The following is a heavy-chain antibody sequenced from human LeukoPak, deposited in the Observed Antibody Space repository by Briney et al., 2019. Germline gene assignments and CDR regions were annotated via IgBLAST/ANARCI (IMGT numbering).Heavy chain of an antibody. J-gene: IGHJ3*02. V-gene: IGHV4-39*07. CDR1: GGSISSSSYY. Sequence: PSETLSLTCTVSGGSISSSSYYWGWIRQPPGKGLEWIGSIYYSGSTYYNPSLKSRVTISVDTSKNQFSLKLSSVTAADTAVYYCARVLPIRWAFDIWGQGTMVTVSS. CDR2: IYYSGST. CDR3: ARVLPIRWAFDI. D-gene: IGHD3-10*01.